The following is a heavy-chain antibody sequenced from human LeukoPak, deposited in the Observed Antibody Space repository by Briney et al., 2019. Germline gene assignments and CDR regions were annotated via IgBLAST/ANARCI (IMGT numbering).Heavy chain of an antibody. J-gene: IGHJ4*02. Sequence: ASVKVSCKASGYTFTSYAMHWVRQAPGQRLEWMGWINAGNGNTKYSQKFQGRVTITRDTSISTAYMELSRLRSDDTAVYYCARETYGSGSYFDYWGQGTLVTVSS. D-gene: IGHD3-10*01. CDR2: INAGNGNT. CDR1: GYTFTSYA. CDR3: ARETYGSGSYFDY. V-gene: IGHV1-3*01.